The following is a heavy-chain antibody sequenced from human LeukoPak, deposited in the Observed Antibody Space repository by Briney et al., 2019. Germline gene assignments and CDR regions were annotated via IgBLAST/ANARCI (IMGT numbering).Heavy chain of an antibody. J-gene: IGHJ6*02. CDR2: INHSGST. Sequence: PSETLPLTCAVSAGSFSGYYWSCIRQPPAKGLEGIGEINHSGSTNYNPPPTSRVTIAVDTSKNQFSLKLSSVTAADTAVYYCARGILPDVWGQGTTVTVSS. CDR1: AGSFSGYY. V-gene: IGHV4-34*01. CDR3: ARGILPDV. D-gene: IGHD2/OR15-2a*01.